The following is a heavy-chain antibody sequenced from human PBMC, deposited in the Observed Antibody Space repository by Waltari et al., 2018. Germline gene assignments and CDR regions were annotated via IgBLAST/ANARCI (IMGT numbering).Heavy chain of an antibody. J-gene: IGHJ5*02. D-gene: IGHD4-17*01. CDR2: IRSSGSTS. CDR1: GFIFSIYE. Sequence: EEHLVESGGGLVQPGGSLRLSCAASGFIFSIYEMNWIRQAPGKGLEWVSYIRSSGSTSYYADSAKGRFTISRDNAKNSLYLQMNSLRAEDTAVYYCARRDDYGDDPFWTWGQGTLVTVSS. CDR3: ARRDDYGDDPFWT. V-gene: IGHV3-48*03.